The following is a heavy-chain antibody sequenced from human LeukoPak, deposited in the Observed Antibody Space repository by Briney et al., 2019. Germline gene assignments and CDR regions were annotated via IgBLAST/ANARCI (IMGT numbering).Heavy chain of an antibody. V-gene: IGHV4-34*01. CDR1: GGSFSGYY. CDR2: INHSGST. J-gene: IGHJ4*02. Sequence: SETLSLTCAVYGGSFSGYYWSWIRQPPGKGLEWIGEINHSGSTNYNPSLKSRVTISVDTSKNQFSLKLSSVTAADTAVYYCAKDWPADGSSGWTYYFDYWGQGTLVTVSS. D-gene: IGHD6-19*01. CDR3: AKDWPADGSSGWTYYFDY.